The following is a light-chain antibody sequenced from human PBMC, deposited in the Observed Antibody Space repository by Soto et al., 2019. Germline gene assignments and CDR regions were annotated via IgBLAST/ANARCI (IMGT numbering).Light chain of an antibody. CDR3: QKNFSSPSIT. Sequence: DIQMTQSPSSMSASVGDSVTLTCRASHDIGTFLNWYQQRPGEAPKLLIFAASNLKSGVPFRFSGSGSGKEFTLTISSLQPEDFATYYCQKNFSSPSITFGQGTRLEIK. CDR2: AAS. V-gene: IGKV1-39*01. CDR1: HDIGTF. J-gene: IGKJ5*01.